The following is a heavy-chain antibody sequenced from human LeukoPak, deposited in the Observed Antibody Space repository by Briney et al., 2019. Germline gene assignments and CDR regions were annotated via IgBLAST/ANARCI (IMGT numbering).Heavy chain of an antibody. Sequence: ASVKVSCTASGYTFTSYDINWVRQATGQGLEWMGWMNPNSGNTGYAQKFQGRVTMTRNTSISTAYMELSSLRSEDTAVYYCARLLIWGYDLDPLGYYYGMDVWGQGTTVTVSS. J-gene: IGHJ6*02. V-gene: IGHV1-8*01. CDR2: MNPNSGNT. D-gene: IGHD5-12*01. CDR3: ARLLIWGYDLDPLGYYYGMDV. CDR1: GYTFTSYD.